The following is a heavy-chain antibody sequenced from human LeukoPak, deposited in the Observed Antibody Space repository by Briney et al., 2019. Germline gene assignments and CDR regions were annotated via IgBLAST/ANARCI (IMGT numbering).Heavy chain of an antibody. Sequence: GRSLRLSCAASGFTFSSYGMHWVRQAPGKGLEWVAVIWYDGSNKYYADSVKARFTISRDNSKNTLYLQMNSLRAEDTAVYYCARDSVSYDSSGYYYFPLIDYWGQGTLVTVSS. V-gene: IGHV3-33*01. CDR1: GFTFSSYG. J-gene: IGHJ4*02. CDR2: IWYDGSNK. D-gene: IGHD3-22*01. CDR3: ARDSVSYDSSGYYYFPLIDY.